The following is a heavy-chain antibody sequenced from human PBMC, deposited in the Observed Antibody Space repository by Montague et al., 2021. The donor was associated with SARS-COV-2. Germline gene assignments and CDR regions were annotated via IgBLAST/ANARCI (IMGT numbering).Heavy chain of an antibody. CDR2: INHIGYT. CDR3: ARGVAPSNHFDY. CDR1: SGSFSGYY. V-gene: IGHV4-34*01. D-gene: IGHD2-15*01. J-gene: IGHJ4*02. Sequence: SETRSLTCSVYSGSFSGYYWTWLRQPPGKGLEWIGEINHIGYTTYNPSLTSRVTISVGTSDNQFSLKLTSVTAADTAVYYCARGVAPSNHFDYWGQGTLVTVSS.